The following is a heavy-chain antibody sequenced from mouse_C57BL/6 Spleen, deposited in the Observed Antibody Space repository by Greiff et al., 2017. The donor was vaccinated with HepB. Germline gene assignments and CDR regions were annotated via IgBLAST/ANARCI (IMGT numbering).Heavy chain of an antibody. CDR2: IWSDGST. CDR1: GFSLTSYG. CDR3: ARQGLSGTRYAMDY. D-gene: IGHD4-1*01. J-gene: IGHJ4*01. V-gene: IGHV2-6-1*01. Sequence: VKLVESGPGLVAPSQSLSITCTVSGFSLTSYGVHWVRQPPGKGLEWLVVIWSDGSTTYNSALKSRLSISKDNSKSQVFLKMNSLQPYDTAMYYCARQGLSGTRYAMDYWGQGTSVTVSS.